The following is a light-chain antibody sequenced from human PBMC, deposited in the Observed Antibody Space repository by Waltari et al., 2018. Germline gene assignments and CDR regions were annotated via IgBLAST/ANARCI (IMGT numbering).Light chain of an antibody. Sequence: DVQMTQSPSTLSASVGDRVTITCQASQSFGIWLAWHQQKPGKAPKVLIYKASTLESGVPSRFSGSGSGTDFTLTINNLQPDDIATYYCHQYKTSVRTFGQGTKVEIK. CDR3: HQYKTSVRT. V-gene: IGKV1-5*03. J-gene: IGKJ1*01. CDR2: KAS. CDR1: QSFGIW.